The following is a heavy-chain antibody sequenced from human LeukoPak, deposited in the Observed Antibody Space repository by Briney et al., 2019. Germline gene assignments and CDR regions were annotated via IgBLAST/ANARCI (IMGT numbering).Heavy chain of an antibody. CDR1: GFTVSSNY. J-gene: IGHJ3*02. Sequence: GGSLRLSCAASGFTVSSNYMSWVRQAPGKGLEWVSVIFSGGGTYYGGSVKGRFTISRDNSKNTLYLQMNRLRAEDTAVYYCAREGVAVGVPAFESWGQGTMVTVSS. CDR2: IFSGGGT. V-gene: IGHV3-66*01. D-gene: IGHD6-19*01. CDR3: AREGVAVGVPAFES.